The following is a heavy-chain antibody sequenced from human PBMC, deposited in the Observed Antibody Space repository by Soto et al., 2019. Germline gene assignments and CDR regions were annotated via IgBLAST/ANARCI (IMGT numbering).Heavy chain of an antibody. V-gene: IGHV3-23*01. J-gene: IGHJ3*02. CDR3: ARGEEDVFDI. CDR1: GFSFSRYA. Sequence: PGGSLRLSCAASGFSFSRYAMSWVRQAPGEGLEWVSAISGSGGSTYYAASVKGRFTISRDNSKNTLYLQMNSLRAEDTAVYYCARGEEDVFDIWGQGTMVTVSS. CDR2: ISGSGGST.